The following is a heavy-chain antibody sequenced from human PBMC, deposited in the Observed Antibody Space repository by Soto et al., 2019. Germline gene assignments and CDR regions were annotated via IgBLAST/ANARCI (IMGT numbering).Heavy chain of an antibody. D-gene: IGHD4-17*01. V-gene: IGHV1-8*01. J-gene: IGHJ4*02. Sequence: SVKVSCKAAGYTFTSYDSNCGRKATGQGLEWMGWMNPNSGNTGYAQKFQGRVTMTRNTSISTAYMELSSLRSEDTAVYYCARTLYGDNVDYWGQGTLVTVSS. CDR3: ARTLYGDNVDY. CDR1: GYTFTSYD. CDR2: MNPNSGNT.